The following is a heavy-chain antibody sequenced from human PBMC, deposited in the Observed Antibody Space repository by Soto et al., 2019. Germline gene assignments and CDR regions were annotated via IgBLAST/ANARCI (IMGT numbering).Heavy chain of an antibody. CDR1: GFTFSSSG. V-gene: IGHV3-30*18. CDR3: AKSTPAVAGYFDS. Sequence: QVQLVESGGGVVQPGRSLRLSCVASGFTFSSSGMHWVRQAPGKGLEWVAVTSYDGSNGYYADSVRGRFTISRDNSKNTLYLQMNSLRAEDTAVYYCAKSTPAVAGYFDSWGQGTLVTVSS. D-gene: IGHD6-19*01. CDR2: TSYDGSNG. J-gene: IGHJ4*02.